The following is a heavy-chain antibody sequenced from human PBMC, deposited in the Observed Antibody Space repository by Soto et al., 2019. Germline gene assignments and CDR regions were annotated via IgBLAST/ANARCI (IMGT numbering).Heavy chain of an antibody. D-gene: IGHD2-2*02. CDR2: INTGGNT. CDR1: GFTVCSNY. CDR3: ATRFYTSGVLFDY. Sequence: PWGSIRISCAASGFTVCSNYMSWVRQAPGKGLEWVSVINTGGNTYYADSVKGRFTISRDSSKNTLYLQMNSLRAEDTAVYYCATRFYTSGVLFDYWGQGTPVTVSS. J-gene: IGHJ4*02. V-gene: IGHV3-66*01.